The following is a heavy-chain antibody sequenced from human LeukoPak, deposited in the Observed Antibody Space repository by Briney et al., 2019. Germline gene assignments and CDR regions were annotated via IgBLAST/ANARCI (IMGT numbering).Heavy chain of an antibody. CDR3: ARGPIAAVAFFDY. D-gene: IGHD6-13*01. V-gene: IGHV1-3*01. CDR1: GYTFTNYA. Sequence: ASVTVSCKASGYTFTNYAIHWVRQAPGQRLEWMGWINADNGDTKYLQRFQGRVTITRDTSASTSYMKLSSLRYEDTAVFYCARGPIAAVAFFDYWGQGTLVSVSS. J-gene: IGHJ4*02. CDR2: INADNGDT.